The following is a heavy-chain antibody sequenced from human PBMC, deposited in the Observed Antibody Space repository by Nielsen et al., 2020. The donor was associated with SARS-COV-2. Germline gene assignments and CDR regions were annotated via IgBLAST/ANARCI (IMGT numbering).Heavy chain of an antibody. CDR1: GYKFTSYG. CDR3: ARDRQLVSNWYFDL. D-gene: IGHD6-6*01. CDR2: ISTYNGNT. Sequence: ASVKISCKASGYKFTSYGISWVRQAPGQGLEWMGWISTYNGNTNYAQKLQGRVIMTTDTSTSTVYMELRSLRSDDTAVYYCARDRQLVSNWYFDLWGRGTLVTVSS. J-gene: IGHJ2*01. V-gene: IGHV1-18*01.